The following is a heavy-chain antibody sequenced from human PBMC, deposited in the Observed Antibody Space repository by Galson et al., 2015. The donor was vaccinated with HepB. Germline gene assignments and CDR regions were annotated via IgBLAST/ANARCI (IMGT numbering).Heavy chain of an antibody. D-gene: IGHD6-19*01. V-gene: IGHV3-66*02. J-gene: IGHJ2*01. CDR2: IYGGGDT. CDR3: ASSSDPTRNWHFDL. Sequence: SLRLSCAASGLIVSNNYMTWVRQAPGKGLEWVSLIYGGGDTTYADSVRGRFTISSDISKSTLYVHKTSLTTEDTAVYYCASSSDPTRNWHFDLWGRGTLVIVSS. CDR1: GLIVSNNY.